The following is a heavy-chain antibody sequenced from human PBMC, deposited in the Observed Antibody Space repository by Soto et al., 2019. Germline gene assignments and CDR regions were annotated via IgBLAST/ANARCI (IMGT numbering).Heavy chain of an antibody. CDR2: IIPRSATS. V-gene: IGHV1-69*13. Sequence: SVKVSCKASGDTFSTYTITWMRQAPGQGLEWMGGIIPRSATSKYAQKFQGRVTITADESTSTVYMELSTLRAEDTAVYYCAKEVWSGPMDVWGQGTTVTVSS. D-gene: IGHD3-3*01. CDR1: GDTFSTYT. CDR3: AKEVWSGPMDV. J-gene: IGHJ6*02.